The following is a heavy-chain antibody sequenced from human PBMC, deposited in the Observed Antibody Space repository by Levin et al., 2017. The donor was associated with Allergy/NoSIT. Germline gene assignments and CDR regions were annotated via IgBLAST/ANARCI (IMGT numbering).Heavy chain of an antibody. CDR3: ARANSGYDYSYYYYYMDV. CDR2: IYYSGST. J-gene: IGHJ6*03. V-gene: IGHV4-59*01. D-gene: IGHD5-12*01. CDR1: GGSISSYY. Sequence: KPSETLSLTCTVSGGSISSYYWSWIRQPPGKGLEWIGYIYYSGSTNYNPSLKSRVTISVDTSKNQFSLKLSSVTAADTAVYYCARANSGYDYSYYYYYMDVWGKGTTVTVSS.